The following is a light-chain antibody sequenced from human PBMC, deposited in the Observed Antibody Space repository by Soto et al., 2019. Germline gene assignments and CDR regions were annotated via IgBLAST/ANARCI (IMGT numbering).Light chain of an antibody. CDR1: QSVSSN. Sequence: VMTQSPAPLSVSPGERATLSCRASQSVSSNLALYYQKPGQAPRLLIYGASTRATGTPARFSGSGSGTEFNLTIRSLQSEDFAVYYCQQYNNWPLTFGGGTKVEI. V-gene: IGKV3-15*01. J-gene: IGKJ4*02. CDR2: GAS. CDR3: QQYNNWPLT.